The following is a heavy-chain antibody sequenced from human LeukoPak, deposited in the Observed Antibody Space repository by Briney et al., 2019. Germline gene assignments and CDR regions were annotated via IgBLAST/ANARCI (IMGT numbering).Heavy chain of an antibody. J-gene: IGHJ6*02. D-gene: IGHD2-2*02. CDR3: AKGLGYCSSTSCYRRLGYYYYGMDV. V-gene: IGHV3-23*01. Sequence: GGSLRLSCAASGFTFSSYAMSWVRQAPGKGLEWVSAISGSGGSTYYADSVKGRFTISRDNSKNTLYLQMNSLRAEDTAVYYCAKGLGYCSSTSCYRRLGYYYYGMDVWGQGTTVTVSS. CDR2: ISGSGGST. CDR1: GFTFSSYA.